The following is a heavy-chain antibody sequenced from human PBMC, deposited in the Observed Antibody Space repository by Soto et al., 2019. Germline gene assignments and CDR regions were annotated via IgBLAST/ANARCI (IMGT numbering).Heavy chain of an antibody. V-gene: IGHV3-30-3*01. Sequence: QVQLVESGGGVVQPGRSLRLSCTASRFTFNTYAIHWVRQTPGKGLERVAIISYDGSQQYYTDSVKGRFTISRDNSKNTVYLQMNSLRNEDTAVYYCARGGTSWYVDYWGQGTLVTVSS. CDR1: RFTFNTYA. CDR2: ISYDGSQQ. CDR3: ARGGTSWYVDY. J-gene: IGHJ4*02. D-gene: IGHD6-13*01.